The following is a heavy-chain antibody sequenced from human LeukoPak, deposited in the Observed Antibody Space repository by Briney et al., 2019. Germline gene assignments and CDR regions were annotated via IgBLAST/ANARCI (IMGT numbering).Heavy chain of an antibody. CDR3: ARDGTGSGFDY. Sequence: PGRSLRLSCAASGXSFSSYGMHWVRQAPGKGLEWVAVIWYDGSNKYYADSVKGRFTISRDNSKNTLYLQMNSLRAEDTAVYYCARDGTGSGFDYWGQGTLVTVSS. D-gene: IGHD1-7*01. V-gene: IGHV3-33*01. CDR2: IWYDGSNK. CDR1: GXSFSSYG. J-gene: IGHJ4*02.